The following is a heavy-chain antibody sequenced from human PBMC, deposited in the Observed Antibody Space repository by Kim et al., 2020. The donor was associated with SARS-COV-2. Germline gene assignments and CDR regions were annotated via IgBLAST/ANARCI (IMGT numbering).Heavy chain of an antibody. D-gene: IGHD6-13*01. J-gene: IGHJ6*02. CDR1: GFTFSSYG. V-gene: IGHV3-33*01. CDR3: ARDQWNSGLRRGSSWYHYYYGMDV. CDR2: IWYDGSNK. Sequence: GGSLRLSCAASGFTFSSYGMHWVRQAPGKGLEWVAVIWYDGSNKYYADSVKGRFTISRDNSKNTLYLQMNSLRAEDTAVYYCARDQWNSGLRRGSSWYHYYYGMDVWGQGTTVTVSS.